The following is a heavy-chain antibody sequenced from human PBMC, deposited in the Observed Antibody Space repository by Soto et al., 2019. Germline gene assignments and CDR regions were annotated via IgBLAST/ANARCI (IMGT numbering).Heavy chain of an antibody. D-gene: IGHD5-12*01. CDR1: GGSLSSGGYY. CDR3: ARWLQFGSYFGMDV. V-gene: IGHV4-31*03. CDR2: IYYSGST. J-gene: IGHJ6*02. Sequence: SETLSLTCTVSGGSLSSGGYYLTWIRQHPGKGLEWIGYIYYSGSTSYNPSLKSRVTISVDTSKNQFSLKLSSVTAADTAVYYCARWLQFGSYFGMDVWGQGTTVTVSS.